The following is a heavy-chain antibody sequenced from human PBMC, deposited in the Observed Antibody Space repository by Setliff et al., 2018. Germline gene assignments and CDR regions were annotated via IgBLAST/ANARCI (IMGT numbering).Heavy chain of an antibody. Sequence: SETLSLTCTVSGGSISSYYWSWIRQPPGKGLGWIGYIYSSGSTNYNPSLKSRVTISVDTSKNQFSLKLSSVTAADTAVYYCVTAASARSRWYDMGWFDPWGQGTLVTVSS. CDR1: GGSISSYY. V-gene: IGHV4-4*08. CDR2: IYSSGST. D-gene: IGHD3-22*01. CDR3: VTAASARSRWYDMGWFDP. J-gene: IGHJ5*02.